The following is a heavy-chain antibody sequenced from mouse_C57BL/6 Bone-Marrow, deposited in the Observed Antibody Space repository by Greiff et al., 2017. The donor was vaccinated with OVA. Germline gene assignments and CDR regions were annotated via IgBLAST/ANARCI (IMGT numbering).Heavy chain of an antibody. CDR3: ARGKGNYFDY. J-gene: IGHJ2*01. CDR2: IDPSDSET. Sequence: QVQLQQSGAELVRPGSSVKLSCKASGYTFTSYWMHWVKQRPIQGLEWIGNIDPSDSETHYNQKFKDKATLTVDKSSSTAYMQLSSLTSEDSAVYYCARGKGNYFDYWGQGTTLTVSS. V-gene: IGHV1-52*01. CDR1: GYTFTSYW.